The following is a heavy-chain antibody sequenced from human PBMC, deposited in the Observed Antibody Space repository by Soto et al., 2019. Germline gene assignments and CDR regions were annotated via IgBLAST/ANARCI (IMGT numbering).Heavy chain of an antibody. D-gene: IGHD2-2*02. CDR3: ANVPIWGSSTSCYTEGFDY. CDR2: ISAGGST. CDR1: GFTFSDYA. Sequence: EVQLLDSGGGLLQPGGSLRLSCTASGFTFSDYAMSWVRQPPGKGLEWVSVISAGGSTYYADSVKGRFTVSRANSKNTLYLQMNSLRAEDTAVDDFANVPIWGSSTSCYTEGFDYWGQGTLVTVSS. V-gene: IGHV3-23*01. J-gene: IGHJ4*02.